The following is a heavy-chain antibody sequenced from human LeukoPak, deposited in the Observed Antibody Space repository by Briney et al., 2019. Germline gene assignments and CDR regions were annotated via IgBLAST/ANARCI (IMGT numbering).Heavy chain of an antibody. CDR1: GFTLGRYW. V-gene: IGHV3-74*01. J-gene: IGHJ4*02. Sequence: GGSLRLSCAASGFTLGRYWMHWFRQAPGTGLVWVARSNSDGKITDYADSVRGRFTTSRDNTKNTVYLQMSSLRAEDTGVYYCARDHHDFWSGYPNYWGQGNLVPVSS. D-gene: IGHD3-3*01. CDR2: SNSDGKIT. CDR3: ARDHHDFWSGYPNY.